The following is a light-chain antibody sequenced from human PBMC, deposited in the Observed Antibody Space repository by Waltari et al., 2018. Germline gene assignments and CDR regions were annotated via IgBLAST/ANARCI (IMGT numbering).Light chain of an antibody. J-gene: IGKJ1*01. Sequence: DIQMTQSPSTLSASVGDRVTITCRASQSIRNWLAWYQQQPGKAPKLLIYKASSLESGVASRFTGSGSGTEFSLTISSLQPDDSATYYCQPYNNYWATFGQGTRVEIK. CDR2: KAS. CDR3: QPYNNYWAT. CDR1: QSIRNW. V-gene: IGKV1-5*03.